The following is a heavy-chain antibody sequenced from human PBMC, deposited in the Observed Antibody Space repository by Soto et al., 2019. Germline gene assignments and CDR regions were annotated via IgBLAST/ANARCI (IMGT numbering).Heavy chain of an antibody. CDR1: GFTFSDYY. CDR3: ARGTGEIDN. CDR2: ISSSGTNM. J-gene: IGHJ4*02. Sequence: LRLSCAASGFTFSDYYMNWIRQAPGRGLEWVSYISSSGTNMFYADSVKGRFTISRDNAKNSLYLQLNSLRAEDTAMYYCARGTGEIDNWGRGTLVTVSS. V-gene: IGHV3-11*01. D-gene: IGHD3-10*01.